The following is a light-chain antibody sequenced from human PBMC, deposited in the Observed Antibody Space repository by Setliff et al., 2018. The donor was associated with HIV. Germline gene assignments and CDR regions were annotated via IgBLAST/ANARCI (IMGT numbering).Light chain of an antibody. CDR2: LAT. CDR3: CSNTGSNTFV. Sequence: QSALTQPASVSGSPGQSITISCTGTSSDIGRYNLVSWYQQYPGKAPKLMIYLATRRPSGVSNRFSGSKSGNVASLTISGLQAEDEADYYCCSNTGSNTFVFGTGTKVTVL. J-gene: IGLJ1*01. CDR1: SSDIGRYNL. V-gene: IGLV2-23*01.